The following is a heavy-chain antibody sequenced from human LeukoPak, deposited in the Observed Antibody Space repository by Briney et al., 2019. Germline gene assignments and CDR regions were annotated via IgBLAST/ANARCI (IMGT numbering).Heavy chain of an antibody. D-gene: IGHD3-9*01. Sequence: ASVKVSCKASGYTFTSYGISWVRQAPGQGLEWMGWISAYNGNTNYAQKLQGRVTMTTDTSTSTAYMELRSLRSDDTAVYYCARDSDPYYDILTGPWGLYGMDVWGQGTTATVSS. CDR3: ARDSDPYYDILTGPWGLYGMDV. V-gene: IGHV1-18*01. CDR1: GYTFTSYG. J-gene: IGHJ6*02. CDR2: ISAYNGNT.